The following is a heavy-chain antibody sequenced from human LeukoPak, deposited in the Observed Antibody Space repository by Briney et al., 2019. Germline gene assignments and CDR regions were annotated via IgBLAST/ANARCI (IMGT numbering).Heavy chain of an antibody. CDR2: IYYSGST. CDR3: ARGGYYGSGNDFRFDP. D-gene: IGHD3-10*01. Sequence: SETLSLTCTVSGGSISSYYWSWIRQPPGKGLEWIGYIYYSGSTNYNPSLKSRVTISVDTSKNQFSLKLSSVSAADTAVYYCARGGYYGSGNDFRFDPWGQGTLVTVSS. J-gene: IGHJ5*02. V-gene: IGHV4-59*01. CDR1: GGSISSYY.